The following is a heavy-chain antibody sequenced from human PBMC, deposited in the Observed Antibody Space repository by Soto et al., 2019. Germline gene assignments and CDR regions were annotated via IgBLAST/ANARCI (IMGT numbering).Heavy chain of an antibody. CDR2: VSPENKNA. J-gene: IGHJ4*02. D-gene: IGHD1-1*01. Sequence: GASVKVSCKTSGYTFTEYDINWVRQAPGQGPEYMGWVSPENKNAGYAPQFRGRVSMTTDTTISTAYLEVTNLTYEDTAVYYCEVTTGYWGQRTMVTVSS. CDR1: GYTFTEYD. CDR3: EVTTGY. V-gene: IGHV1-8*01.